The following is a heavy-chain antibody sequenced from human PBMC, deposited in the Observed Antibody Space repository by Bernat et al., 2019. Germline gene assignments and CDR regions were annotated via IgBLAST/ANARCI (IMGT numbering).Heavy chain of an antibody. CDR1: GYTLTELS. CDR2: FDPEDGET. D-gene: IGHD3-10*01. V-gene: IGHV1-24*01. J-gene: IGHJ4*02. Sequence: QVQLVQSGAEVKKPGASVKVSCKVSGYTLTELSMHWVRQAPGKGLEWMGGFDPEDGETIYAQKFQGRVTMTEDTSTDTAYMEMSSLRSEDTAVYYCATVSRYYYGSGSYFFDYWGQGTLVTVSS. CDR3: ATVSRYYYGSGSYFFDY.